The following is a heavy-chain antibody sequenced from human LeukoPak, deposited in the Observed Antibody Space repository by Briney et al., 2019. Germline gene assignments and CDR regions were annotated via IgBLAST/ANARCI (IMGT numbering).Heavy chain of an antibody. CDR1: GFTFRSYG. D-gene: IGHD6-13*01. CDR2: IWYDGSNK. Sequence: GGSLTLSCAASGFTFRSYGMHWVRQAPAKGLEWVASIWYDGSNKYYADSVKGRFAISRDNSKNTLYLQMNSLRAEDTAVYYCARDTSSPTWGQGAMVTVSS. CDR3: ARDTSSPT. V-gene: IGHV3-33*01. J-gene: IGHJ3*01.